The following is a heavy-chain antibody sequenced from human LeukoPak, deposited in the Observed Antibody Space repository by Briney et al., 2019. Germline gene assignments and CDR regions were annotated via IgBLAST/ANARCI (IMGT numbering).Heavy chain of an antibody. CDR3: ARARGTTPNYFDS. V-gene: IGHV3-33*01. J-gene: IGHJ4*02. CDR2: IWYDGSSK. Sequence: GGSLRLSCAASGFTFSGYGMHWVRQAPGKGLEWVALIWYDGSSKYYADSVKGRFTISRDNSKNTLSLRVDSLRAEDTAVYYCARARGTTPNYFDSWGQGTLVTVSS. CDR1: GFTFSGYG. D-gene: IGHD3-16*01.